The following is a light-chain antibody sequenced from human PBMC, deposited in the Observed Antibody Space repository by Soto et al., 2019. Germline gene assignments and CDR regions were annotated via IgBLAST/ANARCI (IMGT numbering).Light chain of an antibody. CDR2: GAS. V-gene: IGKV1-39*01. CDR3: QQTFSPDVT. Sequence: DIHLTQSPSSPSAAVGDRVTITCRASQAILTYLNWLQQKAGKAPEVLIYGASGLRSGVPSRFTGSGSATDFTLTITSLQREDAGTYFCQQTFSPDVTFGGGTKV. J-gene: IGKJ4*01. CDR1: QAILTY.